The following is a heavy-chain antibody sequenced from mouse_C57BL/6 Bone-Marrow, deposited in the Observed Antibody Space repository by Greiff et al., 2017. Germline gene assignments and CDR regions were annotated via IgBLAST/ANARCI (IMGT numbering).Heavy chain of an antibody. CDR3: ARRCGSSPWFAY. V-gene: IGHV1-81*01. CDR1: GYTFTSYG. D-gene: IGHD1-1*01. CDR2: LYPRSGNT. Sequence: QVHVKQSGAELARPGASVKLSCKASGYTFTSYGISWVKQRTGQGLEWIGELYPRSGNTYYNEKFKGKATLTADKASSTAYMELLSLTAEDSAVYFCARRCGSSPWFAYWGQGTLVTVSA. J-gene: IGHJ3*01.